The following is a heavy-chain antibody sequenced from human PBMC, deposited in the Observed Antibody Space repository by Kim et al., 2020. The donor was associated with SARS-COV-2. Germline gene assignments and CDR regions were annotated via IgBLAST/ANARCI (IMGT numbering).Heavy chain of an antibody. CDR1: GFTFSSYW. CDR3: ARGLSVGVGFGDY. V-gene: IGHV3-74*01. Sequence: GGSLRLSCAASGFTFSSYWMHWVRQAPGKGLVWVSCSNGDVSSTAYADSVKGRFTISRDNAKNTLHLQMNSLRAEDTAIYYCARGLSVGVGFGDYWGQGILVTVSS. CDR2: SNGDVSST. J-gene: IGHJ4*02. D-gene: IGHD1-26*01.